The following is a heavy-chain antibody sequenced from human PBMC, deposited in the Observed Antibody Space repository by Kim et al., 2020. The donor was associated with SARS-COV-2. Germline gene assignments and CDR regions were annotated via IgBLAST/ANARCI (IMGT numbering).Heavy chain of an antibody. V-gene: IGHV4-39*01. J-gene: IGHJ4*02. D-gene: IGHD6-6*01. Sequence: SYRPSLKSRLTISVDTSKSQFSLKLSSVTAADTAVYYCARRGAAPSFDYWGQGTLVTVSS. CDR3: ARRGAAPSFDY.